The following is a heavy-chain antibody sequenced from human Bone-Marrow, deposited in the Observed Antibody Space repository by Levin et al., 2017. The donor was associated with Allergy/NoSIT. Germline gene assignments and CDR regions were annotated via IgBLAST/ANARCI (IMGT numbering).Heavy chain of an antibody. Sequence: SQTLSLTCTVSGGSISSGGYYWSWIRQHPGKGLEWIGYIYYSVSTYYNPSLKSRVTISVDTSKNQFSLKLSSVTAADTAVYYCARGAPAATYYYYMDVWGKGTTVTVSS. V-gene: IGHV4-31*03. CDR2: IYYSVST. CDR1: GGSISSGGYY. J-gene: IGHJ6*03. D-gene: IGHD2-2*01. CDR3: ARGAPAATYYYYMDV.